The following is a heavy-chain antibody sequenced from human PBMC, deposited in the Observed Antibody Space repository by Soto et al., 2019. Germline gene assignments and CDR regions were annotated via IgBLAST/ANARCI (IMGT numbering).Heavy chain of an antibody. D-gene: IGHD5-12*01. CDR2: ISWNSGSI. V-gene: IGHV3-9*01. J-gene: IGHJ4*02. Sequence: EVQLVESGGGLVQPGRSLRLSCAASGFTFDDYAMHWVRQAPGKGLEWVSGISWNSGSIGYADSVKGRFTISRDNAKNSLNLQMNSLRAEDTALYYCAKGEMATGFDYWGQGTLVTVSS. CDR3: AKGEMATGFDY. CDR1: GFTFDDYA.